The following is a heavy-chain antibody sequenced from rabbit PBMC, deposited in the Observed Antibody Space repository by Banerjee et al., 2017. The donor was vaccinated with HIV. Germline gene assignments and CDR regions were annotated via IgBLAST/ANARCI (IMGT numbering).Heavy chain of an antibody. Sequence: FSFSSSYYMCWVRQAPGKGLEWIGCIYGGSSGSTYYASWAKGRFTISKTSSTTVTLQMTSLTAADTATYFCASGATGYSYATTAFDPWGQGTLVT. CDR3: ASGATGYSYATTAFDP. D-gene: IGHD6-1*01. V-gene: IGHV1S40*01. J-gene: IGHJ2*01. CDR1: FSFSSSYY. CDR2: IYGGSSGST.